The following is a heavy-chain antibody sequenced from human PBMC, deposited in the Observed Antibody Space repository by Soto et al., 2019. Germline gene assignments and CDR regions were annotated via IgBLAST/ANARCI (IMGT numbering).Heavy chain of an antibody. Sequence: PGGSLRLSCAASGFTFSSYAMHWVRQAPGKGLEWVAVISYDGSNKYYADSVKGRFTISRDNSKNTLYLQMNSLRAEDTAVYYCARDSGNWGYFDYWGQGTLVTVSS. CDR1: GFTFSSYA. J-gene: IGHJ4*02. D-gene: IGHD3-9*01. CDR3: ARDSGNWGYFDY. CDR2: ISYDGSNK. V-gene: IGHV3-30-3*01.